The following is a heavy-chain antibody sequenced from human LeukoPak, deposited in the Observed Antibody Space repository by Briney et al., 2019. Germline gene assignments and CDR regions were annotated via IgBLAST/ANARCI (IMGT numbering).Heavy chain of an antibody. CDR1: GGSFSGYY. CDR2: INHSGST. V-gene: IGHV4-34*01. Sequence: SETLSLTCAVHGGSFSGYYWSWIRQPPGKGLEWIGEINHSGSTNYNPSLKSRVTISVDTSKNQFSLKLSSVTAADTAVYYCARGRTVTTYDYWGQGTLVTVSS. D-gene: IGHD4-17*01. J-gene: IGHJ4*02. CDR3: ARGRTVTTYDY.